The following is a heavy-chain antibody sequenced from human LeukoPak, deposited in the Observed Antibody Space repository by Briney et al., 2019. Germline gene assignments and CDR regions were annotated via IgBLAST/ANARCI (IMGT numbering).Heavy chain of an antibody. CDR1: GYTFTNYG. V-gene: IGHV1-18*01. D-gene: IGHD3-10*01. CDR2: ISAYNGNT. Sequence: ASVKGSCKASGYTFTNYGISWVRQAPGQGLEWMGWISAYNGNTNYAQKLQGRVIMTTDTSTNTAYMELRSLRSDDTAVYYCARVEFGESSSYGMDVWGQGATVTASS. J-gene: IGHJ6*02. CDR3: ARVEFGESSSYGMDV.